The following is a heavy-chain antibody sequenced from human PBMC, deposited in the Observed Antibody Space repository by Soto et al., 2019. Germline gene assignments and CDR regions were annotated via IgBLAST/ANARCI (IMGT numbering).Heavy chain of an antibody. CDR1: GGSISSGGYY. V-gene: IGHV4-31*11. CDR3: ARENYYDILTGYFDY. Sequence: SETLSLTCVVSGGSISSGGYYWSWIRQHPGKGLEWIGYIYYSGSTYYNPSLKSRVTISVDTSKNQFSLKLSSVTAADTAVYYCARENYYDILTGYFDYWGQGTLVTVSS. J-gene: IGHJ4*02. D-gene: IGHD3-9*01. CDR2: IYYSGST.